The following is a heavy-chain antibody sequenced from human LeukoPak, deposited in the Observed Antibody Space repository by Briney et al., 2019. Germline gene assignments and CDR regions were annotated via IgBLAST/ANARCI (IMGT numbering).Heavy chain of an antibody. CDR3: ARGPRITLVRGGQWYYYMDV. J-gene: IGHJ6*03. Sequence: ASVKVSCKASGYIFTDYYMHWVRQAPGQGLEWMGIINPSGGSTNYAQKFQGRVTMTRDTSTSTVYMELSSLRSEDTAVYYCARGPRITLVRGGQWYYYMDVWGKGTTVTISS. V-gene: IGHV1-46*01. D-gene: IGHD3-10*01. CDR2: INPSGGST. CDR1: GYIFTDYY.